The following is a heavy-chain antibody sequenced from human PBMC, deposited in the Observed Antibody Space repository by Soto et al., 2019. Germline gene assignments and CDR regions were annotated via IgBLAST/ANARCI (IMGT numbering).Heavy chain of an antibody. CDR1: GYTFTSYD. CDR2: MNPNSGNT. V-gene: IGHV1-8*01. J-gene: IGHJ2*01. Sequence: ALDIVSCKASGYTFTSYDINWVRQATGQGLEWMGRMNPNSGNTGYAQKFQGRVTMTRNTSISTAYMELSSLRSEDTAVYYCARTTVTTIGYWYLDLWGRGYLGTVSS. CDR3: ARTTVTTIGYWYLDL. D-gene: IGHD4-17*01.